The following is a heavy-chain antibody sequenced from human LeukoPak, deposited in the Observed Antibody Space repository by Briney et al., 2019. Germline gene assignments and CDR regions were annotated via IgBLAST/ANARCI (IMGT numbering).Heavy chain of an antibody. CDR3: ARAIVVVVAATPRPHYYYYYGMDV. CDR1: GGSFSGYY. J-gene: IGHJ6*02. V-gene: IGHV4-34*01. Sequence: SETLSLTCAVYGGSFSGYYWSWICQPPGKGLEWIGEINHSGSTNYNPSLKSRVTISVDTSKNQFSLKLSSVTAADTAVYYCARAIVVVVAATPRPHYYYYYGMDVWGQGTTVTVSS. CDR2: INHSGST. D-gene: IGHD2-15*01.